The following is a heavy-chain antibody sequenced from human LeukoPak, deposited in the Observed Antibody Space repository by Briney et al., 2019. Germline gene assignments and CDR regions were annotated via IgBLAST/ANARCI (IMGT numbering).Heavy chain of an antibody. CDR3: ARDLGRYFDWLPRYYYYYMDV. CDR2: ISAYNGNT. J-gene: IGHJ6*03. V-gene: IGHV1-18*01. CDR1: GYTFTSYG. D-gene: IGHD3-9*01. Sequence: GASVKVSCKASGYTFTSYGISWVRQAPGQGLEWKGWISAYNGNTNYAQKLQGRVTMTTDTSTSTAYMELRSLRSDDTAVYYCARDLGRYFDWLPRYYYYYMDVWGKGTTVTVSS.